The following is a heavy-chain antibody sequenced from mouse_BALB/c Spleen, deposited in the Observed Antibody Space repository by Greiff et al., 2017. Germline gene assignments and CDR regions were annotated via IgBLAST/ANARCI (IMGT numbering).Heavy chain of an antibody. CDR1: GYTFTDYW. CDR3: ARRGLNGAMDY. CDR2: IDTSDSYT. J-gene: IGHJ4*01. V-gene: IGHV1-69*01. D-gene: IGHD1-2*01. Sequence: QVQLQQPGAELVMPGASVKMSCKASGYTFTDYWMHWVKQRPGQGLEWIGAIDTSDSYTSYNQKFKGKATLTVDESSSTAYMQLSSLTSEDSAVYYCARRGLNGAMDYWGQGTSVTVSS.